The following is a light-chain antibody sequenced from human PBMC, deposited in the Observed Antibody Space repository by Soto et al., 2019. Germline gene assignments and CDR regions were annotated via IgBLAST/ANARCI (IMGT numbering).Light chain of an antibody. CDR3: QQYHSYPYT. CDR2: DAS. Sequence: DIQMTQSPSTLSASVGDRVTITCRASQSVSSWLAWYQQNPGKAPNLLIYDASSLKSGVPSRFSGSGSGTDFTLTISSLQPDDFATYYCQQYHSYPYTFVQGTKLEIK. CDR1: QSVSSW. J-gene: IGKJ2*01. V-gene: IGKV1-5*01.